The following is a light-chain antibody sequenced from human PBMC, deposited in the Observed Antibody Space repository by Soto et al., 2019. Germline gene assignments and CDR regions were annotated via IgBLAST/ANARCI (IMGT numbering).Light chain of an antibody. Sequence: QSALTQPASVSGSPGQSITISCTGTSSDVGDYNYVSWYQQHPGKAPKLMIFDVSNRPSGVSDRFSGSKSANTASLTISGLQAEDEADYFCSSYSTTSPSVFGTGTKVTVL. CDR3: SSYSTTSPSV. V-gene: IGLV2-14*01. CDR2: DVS. J-gene: IGLJ1*01. CDR1: SSDVGDYNY.